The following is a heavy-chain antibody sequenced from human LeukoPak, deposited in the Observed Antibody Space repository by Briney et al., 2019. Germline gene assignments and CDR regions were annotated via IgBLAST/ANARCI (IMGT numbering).Heavy chain of an antibody. V-gene: IGHV3-7*01. CDR2: IKQDGSEK. J-gene: IGHJ6*02. Sequence: GGSLRLSCAASGFTFSSYWMSWVRQAPGKGLEWVANIKQDGSEKYYVDSVKGRFTISRDSAKNSLYLQMNSLRAEDTAVYYCARGARFFYYAMDVWGQGTTVTVSS. CDR3: ARGARFFYYAMDV. D-gene: IGHD3-10*01. CDR1: GFTFSSYW.